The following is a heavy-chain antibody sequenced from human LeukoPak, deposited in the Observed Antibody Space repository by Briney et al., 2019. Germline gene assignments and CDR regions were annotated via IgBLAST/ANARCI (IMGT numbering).Heavy chain of an antibody. CDR1: GGSITISSSGYH. J-gene: IGHJ6*02. CDR3: ARRHIAAALVSYYYYGMDV. Sequence: SETLSLTCTVSGGSITISSSGYHWGWIRQPPGKGLEWIASISYSGSTYYNPSLKSRVTISVDTSKNQFSLKLSSVTAADTAVYYCARRHIAAALVSYYYYGMDVWGQGTTVTVSS. D-gene: IGHD6-13*01. CDR2: ISYSGST. V-gene: IGHV4-39*01.